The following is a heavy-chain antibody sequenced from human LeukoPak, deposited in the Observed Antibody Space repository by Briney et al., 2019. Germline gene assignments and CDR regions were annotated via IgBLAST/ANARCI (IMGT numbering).Heavy chain of an antibody. CDR1: GYIFTHYY. CDR2: INPNSCGT. CDR3: ATSGFSGRLFDY. J-gene: IGHJ4*02. D-gene: IGHD1-26*01. Sequence: ASVKVSCMASGYIFTHYYMHWVRQAAGQGREGMGWINPNSCGTNYAQKFQGRVTMTRDTSISTAYMELSRLRSDDTAVYYCATSGFSGRLFDYWGQGTLVTVSS. V-gene: IGHV1-2*02.